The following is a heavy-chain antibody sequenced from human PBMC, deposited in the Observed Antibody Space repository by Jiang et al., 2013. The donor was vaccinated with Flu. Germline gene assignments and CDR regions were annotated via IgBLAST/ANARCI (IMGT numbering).Heavy chain of an antibody. J-gene: IGHJ4*02. Sequence: PSLKSRVTISVDTSKNQFSLKLSSVTAADTAVYYCARSVGYCSSTSCYAGEYYFDYWGQGTLVTVSS. CDR3: ARSVGYCSSTSCYAGEYYFDY. V-gene: IGHV4-59*01. D-gene: IGHD2-2*01.